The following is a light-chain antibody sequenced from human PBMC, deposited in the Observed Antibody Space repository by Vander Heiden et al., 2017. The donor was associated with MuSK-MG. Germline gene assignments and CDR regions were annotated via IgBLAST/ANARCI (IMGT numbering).Light chain of an antibody. Sequence: DIQMTQSPSSLSASVGDRVTITCRADQSVGTFLNWYQQRPGTAPRLLSYAASILQSGVPSRFSGGGSGTHFTLTIDTLQSDDFATYFCQQSSDTPTFGGGTKVEIK. V-gene: IGKV1-39*01. J-gene: IGKJ4*01. CDR1: QSVGTF. CDR3: QQSSDTPT. CDR2: AAS.